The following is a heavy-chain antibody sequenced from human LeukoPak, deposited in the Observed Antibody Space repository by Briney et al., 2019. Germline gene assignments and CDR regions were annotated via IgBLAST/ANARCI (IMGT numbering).Heavy chain of an antibody. CDR1: GGSISSGGYS. V-gene: IGHV4-30-2*01. CDR3: ARGYDSSGYNWFDP. D-gene: IGHD3-22*01. CDR2: IYHSGST. Sequence: SETLSLTCAVSGGSISSGGYSWRWIRQPPGKGLEWIGYIYHSGSTYYNPSLKSRVTISVDRSKTQFSLKLSSVTAADTAVYYCARGYDSSGYNWFDPWGQGTLVTVSS. J-gene: IGHJ5*02.